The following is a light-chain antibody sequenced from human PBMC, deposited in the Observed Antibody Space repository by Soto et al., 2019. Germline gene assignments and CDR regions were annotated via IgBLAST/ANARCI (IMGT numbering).Light chain of an antibody. V-gene: IGLV2-11*01. Sequence: QPALTQPRSVSGSPGQSVTISCSGTSSDVGRYNWVSWYQQHPGKAPKLMIYDVTKRPSGVPDRFSASKSGSTASLTISGLQADDEADYYCCSPADTQIVVFGGGTKLTVL. CDR1: SSDVGRYNW. J-gene: IGLJ2*01. CDR3: CSPADTQIVV. CDR2: DVT.